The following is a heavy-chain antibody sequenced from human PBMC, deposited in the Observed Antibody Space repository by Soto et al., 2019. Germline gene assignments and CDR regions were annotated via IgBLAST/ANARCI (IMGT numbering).Heavy chain of an antibody. V-gene: IGHV3-23*01. D-gene: IGHD1-26*01. CDR1: GSTFSSYA. CDR3: ARDMSGGTYNYYYGMDV. Sequence: GASLRLSCAASGSTFSSYAITWVRQPPGRGLEWVSAISGSGSPTYYADSVKGRFTISRDNSKNTLYLQMNSLRADDTAVYYCARDMSGGTYNYYYGMDVWGQGTTVTVSS. J-gene: IGHJ6*02. CDR2: ISGSGSPT.